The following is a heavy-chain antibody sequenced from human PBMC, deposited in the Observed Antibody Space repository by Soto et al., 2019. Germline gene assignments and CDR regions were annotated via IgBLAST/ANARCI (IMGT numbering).Heavy chain of an antibody. CDR3: ASPAARTIKYGMDV. Sequence: QVQLVQSGAEVKKPGASVKVSCKASGYTFTSYYMHWVRQAPGQGLEWMGIINPSGGSTSYAQKFQGRVTMTRDTSTSTVYMQRSSRRSEDTAVYYCASPAARTIKYGMDVWGQGTTVTVSS. V-gene: IGHV1-46*01. CDR2: INPSGGST. J-gene: IGHJ6*02. CDR1: GYTFTSYY. D-gene: IGHD6-6*01.